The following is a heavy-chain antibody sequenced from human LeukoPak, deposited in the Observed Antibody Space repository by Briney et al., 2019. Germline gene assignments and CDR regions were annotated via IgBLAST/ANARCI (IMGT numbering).Heavy chain of an antibody. J-gene: IGHJ4*02. D-gene: IGHD6-13*01. Sequence: GGSLRLSCADSGFTFSTYAMSWVRQAPGKGLEWVSDISGSGGSTYYADSVKGRFTVSRDNSKNTLYLQMSSLRADDTAVYYCAKGPRPQLVTNFDNWGQGTLVTVSS. CDR1: GFTFSTYA. CDR3: AKGPRPQLVTNFDN. CDR2: ISGSGGST. V-gene: IGHV3-23*01.